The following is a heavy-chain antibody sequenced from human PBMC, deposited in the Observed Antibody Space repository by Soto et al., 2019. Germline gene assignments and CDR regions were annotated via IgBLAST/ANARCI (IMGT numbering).Heavy chain of an antibody. J-gene: IGHJ4*02. Sequence: EASVKVSCKASGYTFTSYGISWVRQAPGQGLEWMGWISAYNGNTNYAQKLQGRVTMTTDTSTSTAYMELRSLRSDDTAVYYCARDRFLEWLSARSHFGYWGQGTLVTVSS. CDR1: GYTFTSYG. CDR3: ARDRFLEWLSARSHFGY. V-gene: IGHV1-18*01. D-gene: IGHD3-3*01. CDR2: ISAYNGNT.